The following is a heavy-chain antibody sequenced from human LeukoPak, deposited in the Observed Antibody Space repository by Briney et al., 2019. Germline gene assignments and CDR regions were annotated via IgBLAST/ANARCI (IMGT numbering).Heavy chain of an antibody. V-gene: IGHV4-4*07. CDR3: AGRGLSTGWTFDY. J-gene: IGHJ4*01. Sequence: PSETLSLTCSVSGGSISTYYWSWIRQPAGKGLEWLAQIHTSGSTNFNPSLKSRVSLSMDTPNNQFSLMISSVTAADTAIYYCAGRGLSTGWTFDYWGHATLVTVSS. D-gene: IGHD6-19*01. CDR1: GGSISTYY. CDR2: IHTSGST.